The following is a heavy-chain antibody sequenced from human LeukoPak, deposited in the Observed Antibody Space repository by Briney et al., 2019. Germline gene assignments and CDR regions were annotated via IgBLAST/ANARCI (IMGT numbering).Heavy chain of an antibody. CDR2: IYYSGST. Sequence: PSETLSLTCTVSGGSISSYYWSWIRQPPGTGLEWIGYIYYSGSTNYNPSLKSRVTISVDTSKNQFSLKLSSVTAADTAVYYCARHKYSSGWTAYGYWGQGTLVTVSS. V-gene: IGHV4-59*08. D-gene: IGHD6-19*01. CDR1: GGSISSYY. CDR3: ARHKYSSGWTAYGY. J-gene: IGHJ4*02.